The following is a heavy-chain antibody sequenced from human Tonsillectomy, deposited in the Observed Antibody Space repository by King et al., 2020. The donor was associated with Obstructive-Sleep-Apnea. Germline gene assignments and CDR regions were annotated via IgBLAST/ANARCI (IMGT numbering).Heavy chain of an antibody. D-gene: IGHD5-12*01. Sequence: VQLVESGGGLVQPGGSLRLSCTASGFTFSYYWMSWVRQAPGKVLEWVANINEHGSEKFYVDSLEGRFTIFRDNARNSLFLQLNSLRGDDTAVYYWARAGNVATVDYWGQGTLVTVSS. J-gene: IGHJ4*02. CDR2: INEHGSEK. V-gene: IGHV3-7*03. CDR1: GFTFSYYW. CDR3: ARAGNVATVDY.